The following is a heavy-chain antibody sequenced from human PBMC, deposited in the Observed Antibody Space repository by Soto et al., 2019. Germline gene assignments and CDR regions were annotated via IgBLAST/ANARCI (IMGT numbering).Heavy chain of an antibody. D-gene: IGHD1-1*01. CDR3: ARRHSRNCVAFDV. J-gene: IGHJ3*01. Sequence: QVQLQQWGAGLLKPSETLSLTCAVFGGSFSDNYWTWIRQPPGKGLEWIGESNDSGRTNYNPSLKSRGNISVDTSKNQFSLRLTSVTAAYTAIYYCARRHSRNCVAFDVWGQGTTVIVSS. CDR1: GGSFSDNY. CDR2: SNDSGRT. V-gene: IGHV4-34*01.